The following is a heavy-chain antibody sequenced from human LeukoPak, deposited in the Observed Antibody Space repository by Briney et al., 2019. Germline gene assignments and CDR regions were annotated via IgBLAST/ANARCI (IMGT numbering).Heavy chain of an antibody. J-gene: IGHJ6*04. Sequence: GGSLRLSCAASGFTFSRYAMHWVRQAPAKGLELEAVISYDGANKHNADSVKRRFSISRDSSKNTLYLQMDSLRPEDTAVYYCARDQAVSGSNYYYGVDVWGKGTTVTVSS. CDR1: GFTFSRYA. V-gene: IGHV3-30*04. D-gene: IGHD6-19*01. CDR2: ISYDGANK. CDR3: ARDQAVSGSNYYYGVDV.